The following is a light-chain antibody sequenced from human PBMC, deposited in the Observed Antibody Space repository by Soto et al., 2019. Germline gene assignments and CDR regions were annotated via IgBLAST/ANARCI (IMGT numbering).Light chain of an antibody. J-gene: IGLJ2*01. V-gene: IGLV2-14*01. CDR2: GVT. CDR3: NSYTYSTTGVI. CDR1: SSDVGSYQY. Sequence: QSALTQPASVSGSPGQSITISCTGTSSDVGSYQYVSWFQHHPGKAPKLIIYGVTHRPSGVSDRFSGSKFGNTASLTISGLQADDEADYYCNSYTYSTTGVIFGGGTKLTVL.